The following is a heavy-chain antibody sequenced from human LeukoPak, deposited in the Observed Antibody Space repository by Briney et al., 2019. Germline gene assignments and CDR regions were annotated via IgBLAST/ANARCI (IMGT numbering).Heavy chain of an antibody. J-gene: IGHJ5*02. CDR1: GFTFSSYA. D-gene: IGHD2-2*01. V-gene: IGHV3-23*01. Sequence: GGSLRLPCAASGFTFSSYAMSWVRQAPGKGLEWVSAISGSGGSTYYADSVKGRFTLSRDNSQNTLYLQMNSLRAEDTAVYYCAKDLRVVVRGWFDPCGQGTLVTVSS. CDR3: AKDLRVVVRGWFDP. CDR2: ISGSGGST.